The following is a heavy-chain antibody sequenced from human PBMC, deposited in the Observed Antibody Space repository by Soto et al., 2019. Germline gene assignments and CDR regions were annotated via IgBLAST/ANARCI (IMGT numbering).Heavy chain of an antibody. V-gene: IGHV3-7*01. D-gene: IGHD6-13*01. CDR3: ARGKAAPALKPLNYYHYYYMDV. Sequence: PGGSLRLSCAASGFTSRIYWMSWVRQAPGKGLEWVANIKEDGSEKYYVDSVKGRFTISRDNAKNSLSLQMNSLRAEDTAVYYCARGKAAPALKPLNYYHYYYMDVWGKGTTVTVSS. CDR1: GFTSRIYW. CDR2: IKEDGSEK. J-gene: IGHJ6*03.